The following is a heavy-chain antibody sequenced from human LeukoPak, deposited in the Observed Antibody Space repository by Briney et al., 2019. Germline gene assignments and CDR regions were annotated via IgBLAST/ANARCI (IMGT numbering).Heavy chain of an antibody. CDR2: ISHDGNT. Sequence: PSETLSLTCAVYGESFSDYYWSWIRQPPEKGLEWIGQISHDGNTNYNPSLKSRVTLSTDTSKNQFSLRLTSVTTADTAIYYCARRRDWNDVLDSWGQGTPVTASS. CDR1: GESFSDYY. CDR3: ARRRDWNDVLDS. V-gene: IGHV4-34*01. D-gene: IGHD1-1*01. J-gene: IGHJ4*02.